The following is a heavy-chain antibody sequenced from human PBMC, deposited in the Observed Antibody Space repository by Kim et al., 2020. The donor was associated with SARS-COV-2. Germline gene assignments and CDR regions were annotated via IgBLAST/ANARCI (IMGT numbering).Heavy chain of an antibody. CDR2: FSSDDSA. CDR3: TTYRAGIGGSGY. Sequence: SETLSLTCTVSGASVNSGGYHWSWIRQPPGKGLEWIGFFSSDDSANYNPALRSRLTISMDMSKNQLSLRLSSVTDADTAVYYCTTYRAGIGGSGYWGQGTLVTVSS. D-gene: IGHD3-10*01. J-gene: IGHJ4*02. V-gene: IGHV4-61*08. CDR1: GASVNSGGYH.